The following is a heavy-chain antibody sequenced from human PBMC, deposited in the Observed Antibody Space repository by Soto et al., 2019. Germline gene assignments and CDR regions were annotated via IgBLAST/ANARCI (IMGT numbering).Heavy chain of an antibody. CDR2: ISYDGSNK. CDR1: GFTFSSYG. Sequence: GGSLRLSCAASGFTFSSYGMHWVRQAPGKGLEWVAVISYDGSNKYYADSVKGRFTISRDNSKNTLYLQMNSLRAEDTAVYYCAKENHGSGSYYTHGPPYYYYYGMDVWGQGTTVTVSS. V-gene: IGHV3-30*18. D-gene: IGHD3-10*01. CDR3: AKENHGSGSYYTHGPPYYYYYGMDV. J-gene: IGHJ6*02.